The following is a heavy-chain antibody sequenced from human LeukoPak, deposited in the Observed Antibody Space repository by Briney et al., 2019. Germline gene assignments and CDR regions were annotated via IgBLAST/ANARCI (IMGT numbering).Heavy chain of an antibody. V-gene: IGHV3-7*01. CDR3: ARDATPYDSSGYYDAIDI. CDR2: INRDASEK. J-gene: IGHJ3*02. Sequence: GGSLRLSCAASGFTFSTSWMTWVRQAPGKGLEWVAKINRDASEKYYVDSVKGRFTISRDNAKNSLYQLLNSLRAEDTAVYHCARDATPYDSSGYYDAIDIWGQGTMVTVSS. D-gene: IGHD3-22*01. CDR1: GFTFSTSW.